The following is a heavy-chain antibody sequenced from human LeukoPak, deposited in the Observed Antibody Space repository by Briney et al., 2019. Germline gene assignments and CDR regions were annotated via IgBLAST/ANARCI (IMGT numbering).Heavy chain of an antibody. Sequence: GGSLRLSCAASGFTFSNFGMHWVRQAPGKGLEWVTVIGVDGSKENYADSVKGRFTFSRDNSRNTLYLHMNSLRPYATAVYYFAKGPRDRDQRLGYYFDCGGQGTLVTASS. V-gene: IGHV3-30*02. CDR2: IGVDGSKE. J-gene: IGHJ4*02. CDR1: GFTFSNFG. CDR3: AKGPRDRDQRLGYYFDC. D-gene: IGHD3-10*01.